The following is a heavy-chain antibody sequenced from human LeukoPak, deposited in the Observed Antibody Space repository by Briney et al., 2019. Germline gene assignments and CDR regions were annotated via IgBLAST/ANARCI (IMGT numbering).Heavy chain of an antibody. D-gene: IGHD3-3*01. J-gene: IGHJ4*02. CDR2: IKQDRSEK. V-gene: IGHV3-7*01. CDR3: ARLREIPVFGVVTKSTSYFDY. CDR1: GFTFNSYW. Sequence: GGSLRLSCAASGFTFNSYWMHWVRQAPGKGLELVANIKQDRSEKYYVDSVKGRFTISRDNAKNSLYLQMNSLRAEDTAVYYCARLREIPVFGVVTKSTSYFDYWGQGTLVTVSS.